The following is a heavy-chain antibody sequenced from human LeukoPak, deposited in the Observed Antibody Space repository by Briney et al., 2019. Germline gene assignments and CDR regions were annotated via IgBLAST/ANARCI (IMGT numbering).Heavy chain of an antibody. Sequence: GGSLRLSCAASGFTFSSYAMTWVRQAPGKGLQWVSAVSGSGAHTYYADSVKGRFTISRDNAKNSLYLQMNSLRAEDTAVYYCARDGGETLAFDIWGQGTMVTVSS. D-gene: IGHD3-10*01. CDR1: GFTFSSYA. CDR3: ARDGGETLAFDI. V-gene: IGHV3-21*01. J-gene: IGHJ3*02. CDR2: VSGSGAHT.